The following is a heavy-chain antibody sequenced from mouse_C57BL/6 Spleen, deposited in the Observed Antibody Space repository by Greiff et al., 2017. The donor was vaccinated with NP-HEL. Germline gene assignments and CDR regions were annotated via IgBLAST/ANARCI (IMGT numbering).Heavy chain of an antibody. CDR2: IWTGGGT. CDR3: ARNSYYGNYEGIFMDY. V-gene: IGHV2-9-1*01. D-gene: IGHD2-10*01. J-gene: IGHJ4*01. CDR1: GFSLTSYA. Sequence: VKLVESGPGLVAPSQSLSITCTVSGFSLTSYAISWVRQPPGKGLEWLGVIWTGGGTNYNSALKSRLSISKDNSKSQVFLKMNSLQTDDTARYYCARNSYYGNYEGIFMDYWGQGTSVTVSS.